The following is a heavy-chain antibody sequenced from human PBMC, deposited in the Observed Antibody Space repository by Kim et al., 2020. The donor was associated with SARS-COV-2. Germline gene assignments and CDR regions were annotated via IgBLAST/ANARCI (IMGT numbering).Heavy chain of an antibody. CDR3: AREEFIAAAGGAFDI. D-gene: IGHD6-13*01. V-gene: IGHV1-46*01. J-gene: IGHJ3*02. Sequence: QKFQGRVTMTRDTSTSTVYMELSSLRSEDTAVYYCAREEFIAAAGGAFDIWGQGTMVTVSS.